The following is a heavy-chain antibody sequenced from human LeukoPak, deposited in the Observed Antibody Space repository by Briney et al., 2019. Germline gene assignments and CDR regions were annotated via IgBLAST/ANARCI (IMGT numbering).Heavy chain of an antibody. D-gene: IGHD3-3*01. J-gene: IGHJ4*02. CDR2: ISSRTM. V-gene: IGHV3-48*04. CDR3: ARTREQFLLLPHPFDR. CDR1: GFTFSTYS. Sequence: GGSLRLSCTASGFTFSTYSMNWVRQAPGKGPEWLAYISSRTMFYADSVKGRFTISRDNTKNSLYLQMNGLGVEDTAFYYCARTREQFLLLPHPFDRWGQGTLVTVSS.